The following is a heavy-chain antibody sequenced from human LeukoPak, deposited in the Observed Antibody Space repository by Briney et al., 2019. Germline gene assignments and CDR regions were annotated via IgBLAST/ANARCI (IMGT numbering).Heavy chain of an antibody. CDR3: ARELRPYSSGWYFEFDY. Sequence: ASVKVSCKASGYTFTGYYMHWVRQAPGQGFEWMGWINPNSGGTNYAQKFQGWVTMTRDTSISTAYMELSRLRSDDTAVYYCARELRPYSSGWYFEFDYWGQGTLVTVSS. CDR2: INPNSGGT. D-gene: IGHD6-19*01. V-gene: IGHV1-2*04. CDR1: GYTFTGYY. J-gene: IGHJ4*02.